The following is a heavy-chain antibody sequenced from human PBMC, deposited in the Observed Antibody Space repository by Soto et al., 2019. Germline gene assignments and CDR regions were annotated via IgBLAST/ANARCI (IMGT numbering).Heavy chain of an antibody. D-gene: IGHD2-21*02. Sequence: QVQLVESGGGVVQPGRSLRLSCAASGFTFSSYAMHWVRQAPGKGLEWVAVISYDGSNKYYADSVKGRFTISRDNSKNTLYLQMNSLRAKDTAVYYCASAYCGGDCSYDYWGQGTMVTVSS. CDR2: ISYDGSNK. CDR1: GFTFSSYA. CDR3: ASAYCGGDCSYDY. J-gene: IGHJ4*02. V-gene: IGHV3-30-3*01.